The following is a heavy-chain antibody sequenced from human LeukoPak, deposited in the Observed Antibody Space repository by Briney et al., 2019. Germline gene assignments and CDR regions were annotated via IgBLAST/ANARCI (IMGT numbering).Heavy chain of an antibody. CDR1: GGSISSYY. CDR3: ARHAAFAEYQSHLTHFDY. Sequence: SETLTLTCTVSGGSISSYYWSWIRQPPGKRLEWIGYIYHSGSTNYNSSLKSRVTISVDTSKNQFSLKLSSVTAADTAVYYCARHAAFAEYQSHLTHFDYWGQGTLVTVSS. CDR2: IYHSGST. J-gene: IGHJ4*02. D-gene: IGHD2-2*01. V-gene: IGHV4-59*08.